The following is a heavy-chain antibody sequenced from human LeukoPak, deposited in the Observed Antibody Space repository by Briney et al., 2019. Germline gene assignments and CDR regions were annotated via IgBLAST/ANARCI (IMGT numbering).Heavy chain of an antibody. Sequence: GGSLRLSCAASGFTFSSYGMHWVRQAPGKGLEWVAFIRLDGSNKYYADSVKGRFTISRDKSKNTLYLQMNSLRGDDTAVYYCAKDARWLVPSLWGQGTLVTVSS. CDR3: AKDARWLVPSL. J-gene: IGHJ4*02. CDR1: GFTFSSYG. CDR2: IRLDGSNK. V-gene: IGHV3-30*02. D-gene: IGHD6-19*01.